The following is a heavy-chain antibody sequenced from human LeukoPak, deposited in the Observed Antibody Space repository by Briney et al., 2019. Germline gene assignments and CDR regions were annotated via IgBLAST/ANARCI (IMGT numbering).Heavy chain of an antibody. D-gene: IGHD3-9*01. Sequence: SETLSLTCAVSGGSISSSNWWSWVRQPPGKGPEWIGEIYHSGSTNYNPSLKSRVTISVDKSKNQFSLKLSSVTAADTAVYYCARRPQVFYDILTGNFDYWGQGTLVTVSS. CDR3: ARRPQVFYDILTGNFDY. V-gene: IGHV4-4*02. CDR1: GGSISSSNW. CDR2: IYHSGST. J-gene: IGHJ4*02.